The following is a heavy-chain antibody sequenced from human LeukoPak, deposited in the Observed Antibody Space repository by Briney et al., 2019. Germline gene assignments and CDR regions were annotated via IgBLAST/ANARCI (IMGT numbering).Heavy chain of an antibody. CDR3: ARAASSGYYSSGRSDY. Sequence: ASVKVSCKASGGTFSSYAIRWVRQAPGQGLEWMGRIIPILGIANYAQKFQGRVTITADKSTSTAYMELSSLRSEDTAVYYCARAASSGYYSSGRSDYWGQGTLVTVSS. CDR1: GGTFSSYA. V-gene: IGHV1-69*04. J-gene: IGHJ4*02. D-gene: IGHD3-22*01. CDR2: IIPILGIA.